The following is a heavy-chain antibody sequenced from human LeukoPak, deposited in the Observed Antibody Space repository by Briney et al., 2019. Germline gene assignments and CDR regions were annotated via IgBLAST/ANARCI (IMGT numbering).Heavy chain of an antibody. Sequence: GGSLRLSCAASGFTFSTYDMNWVRQAPGKGLEWVSSISGSRFYIYYADSVKGRFTISRDNAKDSLYLQMNSLRAEDTAVYYCARSSVDSSSSEDYWGQGTLVTVPS. J-gene: IGHJ4*02. CDR2: ISGSRFYI. D-gene: IGHD6-6*01. V-gene: IGHV3-21*01. CDR1: GFTFSTYD. CDR3: ARSSVDSSSSEDY.